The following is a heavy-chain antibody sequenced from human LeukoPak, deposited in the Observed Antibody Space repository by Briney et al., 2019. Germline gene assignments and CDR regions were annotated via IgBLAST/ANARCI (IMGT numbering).Heavy chain of an antibody. J-gene: IGHJ5*02. CDR1: GGSFTDYY. CDR2: IHHSGIN. Sequence: SSETLSLTCAVYGGSFTDYYWNWIRQPPGKELEWIGEIHHSGINHYNPSLNSRVTISADTSNNPFSLQLNSVTAADSAVYYCAGRPIKIFGVVIRSRRHWFDPWGQGTLVTVSS. D-gene: IGHD3-3*01. CDR3: AGRPIKIFGVVIRSRRHWFDP. V-gene: IGHV4-34*01.